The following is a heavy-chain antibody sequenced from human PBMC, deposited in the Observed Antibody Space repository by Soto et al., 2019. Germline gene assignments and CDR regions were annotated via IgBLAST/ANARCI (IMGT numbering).Heavy chain of an antibody. V-gene: IGHV3-30*18. J-gene: IGHJ4*02. CDR3: AKVQYGDPFDY. Sequence: PGGSLRLSCAASGFTFSSYGMHWVRQAPGKGLEWVAVISYDGSNKYYADSVKGRFTISRDNSKNTLYLQMNSLRAEDTAAYYCAKVQYGDPFDYWGQGTLVTVSS. CDR1: GFTFSSYG. D-gene: IGHD4-17*01. CDR2: ISYDGSNK.